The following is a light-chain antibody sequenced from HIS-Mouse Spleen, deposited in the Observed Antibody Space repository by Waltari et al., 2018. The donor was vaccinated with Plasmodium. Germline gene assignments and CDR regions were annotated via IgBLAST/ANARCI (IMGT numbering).Light chain of an antibody. CDR3: YSTDSSGNHRV. J-gene: IGLJ3*02. CDR1: ALPKKY. V-gene: IGLV3-10*01. Sequence: SSELTQPPSVSVSPGQTPRITCSGEALPKKYAYWYQQKSGQAPVLVIYEDSKRTSGIPERFSGSSSGTMATLTISGAQVEDEADYYCYSTDSSGNHRVFGGGTKLTVL. CDR2: EDS.